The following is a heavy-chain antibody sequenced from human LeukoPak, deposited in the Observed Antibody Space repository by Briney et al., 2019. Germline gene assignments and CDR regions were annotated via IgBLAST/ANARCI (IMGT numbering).Heavy chain of an antibody. J-gene: IGHJ1*01. V-gene: IGHV4-59*01. CDR1: GGSISSYY. CDR2: IYYSGST. Sequence: SETLSLTCTVSGGSISSYYWSWIRQPPGKGLEWIGYIYYSGSTNYNPSLKSRVTISVDTSKNQFSLKLSSVTAADTAVYYCASDSSGWYGYFQHWGQGTVVTVSS. D-gene: IGHD6-19*01. CDR3: ASDSSGWYGYFQH.